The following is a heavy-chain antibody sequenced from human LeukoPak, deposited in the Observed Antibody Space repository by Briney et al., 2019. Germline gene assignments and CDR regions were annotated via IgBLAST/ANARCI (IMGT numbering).Heavy chain of an antibody. CDR1: GGSLSNKSYY. D-gene: IGHD5-18*01. CDR3: ARERAYSYGYRRDAFDI. CDR2: IYYSGST. Sequence: SETLSLTCTVSGGSLSNKSYYWLWLRQPPGKAREGLGSIYYSGSTYYNPSLKSRVTISVDTSKNQFSLKLSSVTVADTAVDYCARERAYSYGYRRDAFDIWGQGTMVTVSS. V-gene: IGHV4-39*02. J-gene: IGHJ3*02.